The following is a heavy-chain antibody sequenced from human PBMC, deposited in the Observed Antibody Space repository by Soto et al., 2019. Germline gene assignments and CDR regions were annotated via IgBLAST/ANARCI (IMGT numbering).Heavy chain of an antibody. CDR1: GFTFSNYA. CDR3: AKGRNLYSSSSFDY. Sequence: EVQLLESGGGLVQPGGSLRLSCAASGFTFSNYAMSWVRQAPGKGLGWVSGISGSGGSTYNADSVKGRFTISRDNSKNTLYLQMNSLRAEDTAIYYCAKGRNLYSSSSFDYWGQGTLVTVSS. D-gene: IGHD6-6*01. CDR2: ISGSGGST. V-gene: IGHV3-23*01. J-gene: IGHJ4*02.